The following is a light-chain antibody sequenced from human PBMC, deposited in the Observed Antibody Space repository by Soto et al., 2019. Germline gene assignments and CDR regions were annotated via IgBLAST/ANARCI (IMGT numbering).Light chain of an antibody. J-gene: IGKJ2*01. Sequence: DIQLTQSASSLSASVGDRVTITCQASQVITNYLNWYQQKPGKAPKLLIYDISTLEIGVPSRFSGSGSGTDFTFTITGLQPEDIATYFCQHYENLPYTFGQGTNLEI. CDR2: DIS. CDR1: QVITNY. V-gene: IGKV1-33*01. CDR3: QHYENLPYT.